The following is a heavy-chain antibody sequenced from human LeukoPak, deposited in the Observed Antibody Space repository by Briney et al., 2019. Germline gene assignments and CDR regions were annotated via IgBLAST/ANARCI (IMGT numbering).Heavy chain of an antibody. CDR2: INPSGGST. CDR1: GYIFTSYF. J-gene: IGHJ5*02. V-gene: IGHV1-46*01. CDR3: ARDLKFDWLFH. Sequence: ASVKVSCKASGYIFTSYFMHWVRQAPGQGLEWMGLINPSGGSTRYAQKFQGRVTMTTDTYTSTAYMELRSLRSDDTAVYYCARDLKFDWLFHWGQGTLVTVSS.